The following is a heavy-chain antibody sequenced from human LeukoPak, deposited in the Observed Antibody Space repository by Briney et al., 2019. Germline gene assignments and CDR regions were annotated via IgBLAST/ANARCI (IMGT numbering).Heavy chain of an antibody. Sequence: QPGGSLRLSCAASGFTLSSYAMSWVRQAPGKGLEWVSAISGSGGSTYYADSVKGRFTISRDNSKNTLYLQMNSLRAEDAAVYYCAKMETGVTYIVVVPAAIKGFYGMDVWGQGTTVTVSS. D-gene: IGHD2-2*02. CDR3: AKMETGVTYIVVVPAAIKGFYGMDV. CDR2: ISGSGGST. J-gene: IGHJ6*02. CDR1: GFTLSSYA. V-gene: IGHV3-23*01.